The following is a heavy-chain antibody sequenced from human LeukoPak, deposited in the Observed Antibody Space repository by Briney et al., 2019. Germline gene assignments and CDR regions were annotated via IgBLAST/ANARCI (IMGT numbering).Heavy chain of an antibody. Sequence: GGSLRLSCAASGFTFSSYGMHWVCQAPGKGLEWVAFIRYDGSNKYYADSVKGRFTISRDNSKNTLYLQMNSLRAEYTAVYYCAKDRPSYSSSGRLFDYWGQGTLVTVSS. CDR3: AKDRPSYSSSGRLFDY. CDR2: IRYDGSNK. V-gene: IGHV3-30*02. J-gene: IGHJ4*02. D-gene: IGHD6-13*01. CDR1: GFTFSSYG.